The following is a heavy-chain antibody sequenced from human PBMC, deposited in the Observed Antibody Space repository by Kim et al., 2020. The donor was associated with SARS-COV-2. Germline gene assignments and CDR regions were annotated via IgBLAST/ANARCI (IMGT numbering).Heavy chain of an antibody. CDR2: ISSNSSNI. V-gene: IGHV3-21*01. Sequence: GGSLRLSCAASGFTFSSYSMNWVRQAPGKGLEWVSSISSNSSNIYYADSVKGRFTISRDNTKNTLYLQMNSLRAEDTAVYYCARDYYGDNGYQLGYFEPCGRGTPVTVSP. D-gene: IGHD3-22*01. CDR1: GFTFSSYS. J-gene: IGHJ2*01. CDR3: ARDYYGDNGYQLGYFEP.